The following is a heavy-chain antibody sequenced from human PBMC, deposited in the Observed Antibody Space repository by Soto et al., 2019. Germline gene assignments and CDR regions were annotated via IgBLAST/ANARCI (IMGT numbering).Heavy chain of an antibody. J-gene: IGHJ3*02. D-gene: IGHD3-22*01. CDR1: GGSISSYY. Sequence: SETLSLTCTVSGGSISSYYWSWIRQPPGKGLEWIAYIYYSGSTSYNPSLKSRVSISLDTSKNQFSLKLSSVTAADTAVYYCARTYDGSGPNSGGYGFDIWGQGTMVTVSS. V-gene: IGHV4-59*01. CDR2: IYYSGST. CDR3: ARTYDGSGPNSGGYGFDI.